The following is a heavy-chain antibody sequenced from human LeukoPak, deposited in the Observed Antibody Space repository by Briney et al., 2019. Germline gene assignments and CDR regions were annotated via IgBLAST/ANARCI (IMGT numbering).Heavy chain of an antibody. Sequence: ASVTVSCKASGYTFTSYDINWVRQAPGQGLEWMGWMNPNSGNTGYAQKFQGRVTMTRNTSISTAYMELSSLRSEDTAVYYCARDAGYCSSTSCNNWFDPWGQGTLVTVSS. CDR2: MNPNSGNT. CDR3: ARDAGYCSSTSCNNWFDP. D-gene: IGHD2-2*01. CDR1: GYTFTSYD. V-gene: IGHV1-8*01. J-gene: IGHJ5*02.